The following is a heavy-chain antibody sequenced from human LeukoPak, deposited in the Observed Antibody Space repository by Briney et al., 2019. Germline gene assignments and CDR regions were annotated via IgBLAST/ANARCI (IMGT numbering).Heavy chain of an antibody. J-gene: IGHJ4*02. CDR1: GYTFTGYY. V-gene: IGHV1-2*02. CDR3: ARDLVYSSSSRPDY. D-gene: IGHD6-6*01. CDR2: INPNSGGT. Sequence: ASVKVSCKTSGYTFTGYYMHWVRQAPGQGLEWMGWINPNSGGTNYAQKFQGRVTMTRDTSISTAYMELSRLRSHDTAVYYCARDLVYSSSSRPDYWGQGTLVTVSS.